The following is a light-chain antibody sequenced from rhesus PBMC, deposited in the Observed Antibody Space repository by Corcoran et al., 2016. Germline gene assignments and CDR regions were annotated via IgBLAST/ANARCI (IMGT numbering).Light chain of an antibody. J-gene: IGKJ3*01. CDR1: ENVYNY. CDR3: QHNYGTPFT. V-gene: IGKV1-74*01. CDR2: KES. Sequence: DIQMTQSPLSLSASVGARVTITCRASENVYNYLNWYQQKPGKAPKLLIYKESTLQRGVPLRFSGSGAGTDYTFTISSLQSEDVATYYCQHNYGTPFTFGPGTKLDIK.